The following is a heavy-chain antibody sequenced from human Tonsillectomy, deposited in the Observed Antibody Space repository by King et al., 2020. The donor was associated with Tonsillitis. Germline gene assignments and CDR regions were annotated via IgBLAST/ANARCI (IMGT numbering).Heavy chain of an antibody. CDR2: ISGSGGST. V-gene: IGHV3-23*04. CDR1: GFTFSSYA. D-gene: IGHD3-10*01. Sequence: VQLVESGGGLVQPGGSLRLSCAASGFTFSSYAMSWVRQAPGKELEWVSAISGSGGSTYYADSVKGRFTISRDNSKNTLYLQMNSLRAEETAVYYCAKWSFFYYGSGHVDYWGQGTLVTVSS. J-gene: IGHJ4*02. CDR3: AKWSFFYYGSGHVDY.